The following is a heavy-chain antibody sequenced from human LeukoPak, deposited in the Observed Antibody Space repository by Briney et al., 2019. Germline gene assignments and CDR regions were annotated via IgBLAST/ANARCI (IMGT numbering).Heavy chain of an antibody. V-gene: IGHV3-73*01. CDR2: NRSQANSYAT. D-gene: IGHD4-23*01. CDR3: ITTVVTPMDY. Sequence: GRSLRLLCAASGFTLSGSAMHWVRQACGKGLEWVGRNRSQANSYATAEAALVQGRFTIQRDYTKKTAYLKINRLKTEDTAVYYSITTVVTPMDYWGQGTLVTVSS. J-gene: IGHJ4*02. CDR1: GFTLSGSA.